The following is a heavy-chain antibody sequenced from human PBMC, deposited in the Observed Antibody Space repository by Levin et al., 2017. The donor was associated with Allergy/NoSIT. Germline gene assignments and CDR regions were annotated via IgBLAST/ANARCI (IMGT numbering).Heavy chain of an antibody. CDR3: ARLRGHIAAAGPFDY. V-gene: IGHV5-51*01. D-gene: IGHD6-13*01. Sequence: GESLKISCKGSGYSFTTYWIAWVRQMPGKGLEWMGIIYPGDSDTRYSPSFQGQVTISADKSITTSYLQWSSLKASDTAIYYCARLRGHIAAAGPFDYWGQGTLVTVSS. CDR1: GYSFTTYW. CDR2: IYPGDSDT. J-gene: IGHJ4*02.